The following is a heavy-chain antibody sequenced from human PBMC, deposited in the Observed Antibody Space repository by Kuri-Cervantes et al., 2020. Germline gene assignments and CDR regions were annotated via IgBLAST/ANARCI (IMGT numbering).Heavy chain of an antibody. CDR1: GFTFSNSG. Sequence: GESLKISCVVSGFTFSNSGMHWVRQAPGKGLEWVAAIQSDGSKTYYLDSVKGRFTISRDNSKNTVYLQMISLRDGDSGTYYSATGVALGEFYWGQGTLVTVSS. V-gene: IGHV3-30*02. CDR3: ATGVALGEFY. J-gene: IGHJ4*02. CDR2: IQSDGSKT. D-gene: IGHD2-21*01.